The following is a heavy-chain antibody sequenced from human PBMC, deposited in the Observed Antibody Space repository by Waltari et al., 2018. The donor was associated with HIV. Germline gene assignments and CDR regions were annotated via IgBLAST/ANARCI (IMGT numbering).Heavy chain of an antibody. CDR1: GGSISSAGYY. D-gene: IGHD2-2*01. CDR3: ARYCTSTSCYRGAFDI. J-gene: IGHJ3*02. V-gene: IGHV4-31*03. Sequence: QVQLQESGPGLVKPLQTLSLHCTVSGGSISSAGYYWRWTRQHPGKGLEWIGYIYYTGNTYYNPSLKSRITISVDTSKNQLSLNLTSVTAADTAVYYCARYCTSTSCYRGAFDIWGQGTLVTVSS. CDR2: IYYTGNT.